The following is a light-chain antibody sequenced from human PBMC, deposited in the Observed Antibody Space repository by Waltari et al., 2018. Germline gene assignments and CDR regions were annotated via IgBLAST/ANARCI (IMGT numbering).Light chain of an antibody. J-gene: IGKJ4*01. V-gene: IGKV3-20*01. CDR1: QTVRTTY. CDR2: GAS. CDR3: QQYDISPLT. Sequence: DIVLPQSPGTLSLSPGASATLSSRASQTVRTTYLAWYQQKPGQAPTLLVYGASSSDTGIPDRFSGSGSGTDFSLTISSLEPEDFAGYYCQQYDISPLTFGGGTKVEIK.